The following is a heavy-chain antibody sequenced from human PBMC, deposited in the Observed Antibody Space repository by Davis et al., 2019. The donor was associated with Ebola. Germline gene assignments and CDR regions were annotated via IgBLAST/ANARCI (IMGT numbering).Heavy chain of an antibody. CDR3: ARDVEVVGIAAGSYLYYYYGMDV. CDR2: ISAYNGNT. CDR1: GYTFTSYG. D-gene: IGHD3-10*01. V-gene: IGHV1-18*01. Sequence: AASVKVSCKASGYTFTSYGISWVRQAPGQGLEWMGWISAYNGNTNYAQKLQGRVTMTTDTSTSTAYMELRSLRSDDTAVYYCARDVEVVGIAAGSYLYYYYGMDVWGQGTTVTVSS. J-gene: IGHJ6*02.